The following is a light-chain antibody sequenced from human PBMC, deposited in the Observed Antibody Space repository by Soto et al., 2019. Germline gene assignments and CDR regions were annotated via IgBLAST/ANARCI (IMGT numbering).Light chain of an antibody. Sequence: DIQMTQSPSTLSASVGDRVTITCRASQSISSWLAWYQQKPGKATKLLIYKASSLESGGPTRFSGSGSGTEFTLTTSSLQPDDFATYYCQQYNSYSITFGQGTRLEI. CDR2: KAS. J-gene: IGKJ5*01. CDR3: QQYNSYSIT. CDR1: QSISSW. V-gene: IGKV1-5*03.